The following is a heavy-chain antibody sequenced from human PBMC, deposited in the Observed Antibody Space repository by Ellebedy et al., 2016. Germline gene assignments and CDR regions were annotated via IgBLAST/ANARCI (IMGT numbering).Heavy chain of an antibody. CDR3: ADGERTYYDYNRPLP. CDR1: GFTFNNYA. J-gene: IGHJ5*02. CDR2: ISGSGGST. Sequence: GESLKISXTASGFTFNNYAMNWVRQAPGEGLEWVSAISGSGGSTYYGDSVKGRFTISRDNSKNTLYLQMNSLRAEDTAVYYCADGERTYYDYNRPLPWGQGTLVTVSS. D-gene: IGHD3-3*01. V-gene: IGHV3-23*01.